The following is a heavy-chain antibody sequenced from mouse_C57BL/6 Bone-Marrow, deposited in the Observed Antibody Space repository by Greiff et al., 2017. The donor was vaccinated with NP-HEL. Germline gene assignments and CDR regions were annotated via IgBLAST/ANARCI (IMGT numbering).Heavy chain of an antibody. Sequence: VQLQQSGAELVKPGASVKLSCTASGFNIKDYYMHWVKQRTEQGLEWIGRIDPEDGETKDAPKFQGKATITADTSSNTAYLQLSSLTAEDTAVYYCALYGSSHYWGQGTTLTVSS. V-gene: IGHV14-2*01. D-gene: IGHD1-1*01. CDR3: ALYGSSHY. CDR1: GFNIKDYY. J-gene: IGHJ2*01. CDR2: IDPEDGET.